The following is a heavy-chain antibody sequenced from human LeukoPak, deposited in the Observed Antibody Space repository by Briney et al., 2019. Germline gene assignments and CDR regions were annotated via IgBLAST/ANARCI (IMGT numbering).Heavy chain of an antibody. Sequence: ASVKVSCKASGYTFTSYGISWVRQAPGQGLEWMGWISAYNGNTNYAQKLQGRVTMTSDTSTSTVYMELKSLKSEDTAVYFCARVGTTGATADNWGQGTLVTVSS. CDR2: ISAYNGNT. D-gene: IGHD4-11*01. CDR1: GYTFTSYG. V-gene: IGHV1-18*01. J-gene: IGHJ4*02. CDR3: ARVGTTGATADN.